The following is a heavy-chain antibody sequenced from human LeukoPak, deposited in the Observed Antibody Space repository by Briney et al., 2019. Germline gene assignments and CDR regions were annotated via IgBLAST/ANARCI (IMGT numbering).Heavy chain of an antibody. J-gene: IGHJ5*02. Sequence: PSETLSLTCTVSGGSINSNDYYWTWIRQPAGKGLEWIWRSYTIGSSHYNPSLNGQLTMLLDTSKSEFSLRLSSVPAADTAVYYCARGDYYRDSGSFGFDPWGQGTLVTVSS. CDR1: GGSINSNDYY. CDR2: SYTIGSS. D-gene: IGHD3-10*01. CDR3: ARGDYYRDSGSFGFDP. V-gene: IGHV4-61*02.